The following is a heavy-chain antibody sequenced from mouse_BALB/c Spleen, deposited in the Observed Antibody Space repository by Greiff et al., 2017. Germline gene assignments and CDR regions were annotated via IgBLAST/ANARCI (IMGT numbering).Heavy chain of an antibody. V-gene: IGHV2-4-1*01. D-gene: IGHD2-3*01. Sequence: QVQLQQSGPGLVQPSQSLSITCTVSGFSLTSYGVHWVRQSPGKGLEWLGVIWSGGSTDYNAAFISRLSISKDNSKSQVFFKMNSLQADDTAIYYCARMGYYAPWYFDVWGAGTTVTVSS. CDR1: GFSLTSYG. CDR3: ARMGYYAPWYFDV. J-gene: IGHJ1*01. CDR2: IWSGGST.